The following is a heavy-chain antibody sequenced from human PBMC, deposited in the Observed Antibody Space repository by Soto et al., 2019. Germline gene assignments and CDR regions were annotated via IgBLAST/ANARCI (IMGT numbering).Heavy chain of an antibody. CDR1: GYTFSSYG. CDR3: ARDALPYYSSSMASDY. D-gene: IGHD3-10*01. CDR2: VSAYNGNT. J-gene: IGHJ4*02. Sequence: QVQLVQSGTEVKKPGASVKVSCKASGYTFSSYGISWVRQAPGQGREWMGWVSAYNGNTNYAQNLQGRLTVTIDTSTGIAYMGLGSLRSDDTAIYFCARDALPYYSSSMASDYWGQGALVTVSS. V-gene: IGHV1-18*01.